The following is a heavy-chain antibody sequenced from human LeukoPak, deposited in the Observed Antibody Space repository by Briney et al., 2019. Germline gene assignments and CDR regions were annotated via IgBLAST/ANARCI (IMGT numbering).Heavy chain of an antibody. D-gene: IGHD3-22*01. CDR2: IYYSGST. Sequence: SETLSLTCTVSGGSISSYYWSWIRQPPGKGLEWIGYIYYSGSTNYNPSLKSRVTISVDTSKNQFSLKLSSVTAADTAVYYCARGFYYYDSSGPWAFWGQGTLVTVSS. CDR3: ARGFYYYDSSGPWAF. J-gene: IGHJ4*02. V-gene: IGHV4-59*01. CDR1: GGSISSYY.